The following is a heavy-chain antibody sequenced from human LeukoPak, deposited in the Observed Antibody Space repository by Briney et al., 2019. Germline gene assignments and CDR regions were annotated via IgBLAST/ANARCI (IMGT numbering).Heavy chain of an antibody. V-gene: IGHV4-30-2*01. CDR1: GGSISSGGYS. D-gene: IGHD6-13*01. Sequence: KPSETLSLTCAVSGGSISSGGYSWSWIRQPPGKGLEWIGYIYHSGSTYYNPSLKSRVTISVDRSKNQFSLKLSSVTAADTAVYYCARRQYSSSWYYFDYWGQGTLVTVSS. J-gene: IGHJ4*02. CDR2: IYHSGST. CDR3: ARRQYSSSWYYFDY.